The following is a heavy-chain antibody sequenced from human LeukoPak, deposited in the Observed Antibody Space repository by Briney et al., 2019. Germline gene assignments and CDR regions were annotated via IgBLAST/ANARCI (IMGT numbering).Heavy chain of an antibody. CDR2: ISDRGGRT. D-gene: IGHD3-22*01. CDR3: AKRGVVIRVILVGFHKEAYYFDS. Sequence: PGGSLRLTCAVSGITLSNYGMSWVRQAPGRGREWVAGISDRGGRTNYAASVKGRFTISRDNPKNTLYLQMNSLRAEDTAVYFCAKRGVVIRVILVGFHKEAYYFDSWGQGALVTVSS. J-gene: IGHJ4*02. CDR1: GITLSNYG. V-gene: IGHV3-23*01.